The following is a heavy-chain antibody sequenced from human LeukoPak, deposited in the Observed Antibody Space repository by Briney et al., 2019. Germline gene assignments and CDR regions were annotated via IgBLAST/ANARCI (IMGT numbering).Heavy chain of an antibody. Sequence: PGGSLRLSCAASGFTFSNNWMNWVRQAPGKGLEWVGRIKRIIDGGTTDYAAPVKGRFTVSRDESINTLYLQMSSLKAEDTAVYYCAAQGGSGDLCYWGQGTLVTVSS. D-gene: IGHD4-17*01. J-gene: IGHJ4*02. CDR2: IKRIIDGGTT. V-gene: IGHV3-15*01. CDR1: GFTFSNNW. CDR3: AAQGGSGDLCY.